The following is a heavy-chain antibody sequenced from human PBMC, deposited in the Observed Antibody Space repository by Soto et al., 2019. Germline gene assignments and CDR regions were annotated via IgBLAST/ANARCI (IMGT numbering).Heavy chain of an antibody. Sequence: GASVKVSCKASGYTFTSYDINWVRQATGQGLEWMGWMNPNSGNTGYAQKFQGRVTMTRNTSISTAYMELSSLRSEDTAVYYCARVEIVGYCSGGSCYSWVISRGMDVWGQGTTVTVS. CDR1: GYTFTSYD. J-gene: IGHJ6*02. CDR3: ARVEIVGYCSGGSCYSWVISRGMDV. V-gene: IGHV1-8*01. D-gene: IGHD2-15*01. CDR2: MNPNSGNT.